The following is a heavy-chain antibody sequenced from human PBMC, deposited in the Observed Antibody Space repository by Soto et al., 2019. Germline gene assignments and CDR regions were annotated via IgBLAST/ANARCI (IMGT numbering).Heavy chain of an antibody. J-gene: IGHJ4*02. CDR2: INPNGGYT. CDR1: GYDFFKYN. Sequence: ASVKVSCKTSGYDFFKYNMHWVRQSPVQGLEWMGVINPNGGYTRHAQKFQGRVIMTRDTSSKIVYMELSGLTSADTAMYYCTRADSDVVILPDVRPLFDLWGQGALVTVSS. V-gene: IGHV1-46*01. D-gene: IGHD2-21*02. CDR3: TRADSDVVILPDVRPLFDL.